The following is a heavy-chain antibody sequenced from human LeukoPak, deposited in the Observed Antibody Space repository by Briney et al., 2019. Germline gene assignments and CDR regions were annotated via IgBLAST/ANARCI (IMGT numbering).Heavy chain of an antibody. D-gene: IGHD2-2*01. CDR2: IKQDGSEK. CDR1: GFTFSSYW. V-gene: IGHV3-7*01. Sequence: GSLRLSCAASGFTFSSYWMSWVRQAPGKGLEWVANIKQDGSEKYYVDSVKGRFTISRDNAKNSLYLQMNSLRAEDTAVYYCARDGLYPAAADAADYWGQGTLVTVSS. J-gene: IGHJ4*02. CDR3: ARDGLYPAAADAADY.